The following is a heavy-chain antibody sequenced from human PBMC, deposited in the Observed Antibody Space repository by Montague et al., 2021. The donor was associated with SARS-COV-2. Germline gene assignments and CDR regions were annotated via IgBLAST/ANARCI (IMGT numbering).Heavy chain of an antibody. CDR2: INHSGST. CDR3: TREGYQVLWSDYYYYGMDV. CDR1: GGSFSGYY. J-gene: IGHJ6*02. D-gene: IGHD2-2*01. V-gene: IGHV4-34*01. Sequence: SETLSLTCAVYGGSFSGYYWSWIRQPPGKGLEWIGEINHSGSTNYNPSLKSRVTISVDTSKNQFSPKLSSVTAADTAVYYCTREGYQVLWSDYYYYGMDVWGQGTTVIVSS.